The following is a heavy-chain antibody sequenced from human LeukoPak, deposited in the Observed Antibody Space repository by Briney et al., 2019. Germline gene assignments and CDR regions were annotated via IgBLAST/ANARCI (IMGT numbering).Heavy chain of an antibody. V-gene: IGHV3-23*01. CDR3: AKDHVRGSITGTTVDY. Sequence: GGSLRLSCAASGFTFSNYALNWVRQAPGKGLEWVSAISGSGDSTYYADSVKGRFTISRDNSKSTLYLQMNSLRADDTAVYYCAKDHVRGSITGTTVDYWGQGTLVTVSS. CDR2: ISGSGDST. J-gene: IGHJ4*02. CDR1: GFTFSNYA. D-gene: IGHD1-7*01.